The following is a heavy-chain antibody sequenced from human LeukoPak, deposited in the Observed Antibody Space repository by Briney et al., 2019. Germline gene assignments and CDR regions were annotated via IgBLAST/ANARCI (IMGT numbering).Heavy chain of an antibody. V-gene: IGHV3-30*04. Sequence: GKSLRLSCAASGSTFRNHAIHWVRQAPGKGLEWVTVMSHDGGNDYYRDSVKGRFTISRDNSKNTVLLQMNSLSPDDTAVYYCVGSPTYYYMDVWGKGTTVTVSS. CDR2: MSHDGGND. CDR1: GSTFRNHA. CDR3: VGSPTYYYMDV. J-gene: IGHJ6*03. D-gene: IGHD3-10*01.